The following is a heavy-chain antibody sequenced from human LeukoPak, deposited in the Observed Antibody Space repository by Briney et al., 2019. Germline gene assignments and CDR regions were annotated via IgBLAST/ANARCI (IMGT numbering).Heavy chain of an antibody. Sequence: SQTLSLTCAVSGGSISSGGYSWSWIRQPPGKGLEWIGYIYHSGSTYYNPSLKSRVTISVDRSKSQFSLKLSSVTAADTAVYYCASYDDYYYYMDVWGKGTTVTVSS. CDR3: ASYDDYYYYMDV. CDR1: GGSISSGGYS. V-gene: IGHV4-30-2*01. D-gene: IGHD3-16*01. J-gene: IGHJ6*03. CDR2: IYHSGST.